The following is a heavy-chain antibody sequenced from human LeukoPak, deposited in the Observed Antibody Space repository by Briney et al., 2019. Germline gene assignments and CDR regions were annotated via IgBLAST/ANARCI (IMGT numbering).Heavy chain of an antibody. Sequence: SETLSLTCTVSGGSVSTRSSYWGWVRQPPGKGLEWIGSVYYKGNTYFNPSLKSRVTMSEDTSKNQFSLKLNSVTAADTAVYYCARGGYYYDSSGYYPWGQGTLVTVSS. J-gene: IGHJ5*02. V-gene: IGHV4-39*07. CDR1: GGSVSTRSSY. CDR2: VYYKGNT. CDR3: ARGGYYYDSSGYYP. D-gene: IGHD3-22*01.